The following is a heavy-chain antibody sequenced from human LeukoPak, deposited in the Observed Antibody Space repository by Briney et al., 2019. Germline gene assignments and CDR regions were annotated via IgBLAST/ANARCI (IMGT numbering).Heavy chain of an antibody. CDR3: ARGARGYDILTGYLHPIDY. V-gene: IGHV4-39*07. CDR2: IYYSGST. Sequence: SETLSLTCTVSGGSISSSSYYWGWIRQPPGKGLEWIGSIYYSGSTYYNPSLKSRVTISVDTSKNQFSLKLTSVTAADTAVYYCARGARGYDILTGYLHPIDYWGQGTLVTVSS. J-gene: IGHJ4*02. CDR1: GGSISSSSYY. D-gene: IGHD3-9*01.